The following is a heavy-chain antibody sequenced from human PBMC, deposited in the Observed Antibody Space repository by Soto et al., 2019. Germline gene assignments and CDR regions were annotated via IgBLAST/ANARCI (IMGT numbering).Heavy chain of an antibody. CDR2: MNPNSGNT. CDR3: ARRGYSSSWYYYYYYGMDV. D-gene: IGHD6-13*01. V-gene: IGHV1-8*01. CDR1: GYTFTSYD. J-gene: IGHJ6*02. Sequence: QVQLVQSGAEVKKPGASVKVSCKASGYTFTSYDINWVRQATGQGLEWMGWMNPNSGNTGYAQKFQGRVTMTMNISISTAYVELSSLRSEDTAVYYCARRGYSSSWYYYYYYGMDVWGQGTTVTVSS.